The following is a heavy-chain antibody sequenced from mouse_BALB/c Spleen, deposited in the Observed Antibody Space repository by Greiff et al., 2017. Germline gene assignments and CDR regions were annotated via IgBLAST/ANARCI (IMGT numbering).Heavy chain of an antibody. J-gene: IGHJ3*01. CDR2: ISNGGGST. D-gene: IGHD2-1*01. CDR1: GFTFSSYT. V-gene: IGHV5-12-2*01. CDR3: ARHRDGNPWFAY. Sequence: EVKVVDSGGGLVQPGGSLKLSCAASGFTFSSYTMSWVRQTPEKRLEWVAYISNGGGSTYYPDTVKGRFTISRDNAKNTLYLQMSSLKSEDTAMYYCARHRDGNPWFAYWGQGTLVTVSA.